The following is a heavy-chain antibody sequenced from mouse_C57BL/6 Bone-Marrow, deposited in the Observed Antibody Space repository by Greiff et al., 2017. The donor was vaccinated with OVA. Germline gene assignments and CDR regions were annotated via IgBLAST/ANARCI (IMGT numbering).Heavy chain of an antibody. J-gene: IGHJ3*01. Sequence: EVQLVESGGGLVQPKGSLKLSCAASGFSFNNYAMNWVRQAPGKGLEWVARIRSKSNNYETYYGDSVKDRFTISRDDSESMLYLQMNNLKTEDTAMYYCVRQGDYDGWFAYWGQGTLVTVSA. CDR3: VRQGDYDGWFAY. CDR1: GFSFNNYA. V-gene: IGHV10-1*01. CDR2: IRSKSNNYET. D-gene: IGHD2-4*01.